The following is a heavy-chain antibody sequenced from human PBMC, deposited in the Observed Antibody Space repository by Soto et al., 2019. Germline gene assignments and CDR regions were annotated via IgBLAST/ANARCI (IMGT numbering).Heavy chain of an antibody. CDR2: IIPIFGTA. V-gene: IGHV1-69*01. Sequence: QVELVQSGAEVKKPGSSVKVSCQASEGTFRNYAISWVRQAPGQGLEWMGGIIPIFGTANYAQKFQGRVTITEEASPKTVDLEQRSLRSEDTAVFCWASTKYYSSAYYEWYLGVWGRGALVSVS. CDR3: ASTKYYSSAYYEWYLGV. D-gene: IGHD3-22*01. J-gene: IGHJ2*01. CDR1: EGTFRNYA.